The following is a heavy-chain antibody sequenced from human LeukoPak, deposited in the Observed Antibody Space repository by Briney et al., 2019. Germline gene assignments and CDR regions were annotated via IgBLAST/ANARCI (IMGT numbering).Heavy chain of an antibody. J-gene: IGHJ6*03. V-gene: IGHV5-51*01. CDR1: GYSFTSYW. Sequence: GESLKISCKGSGYSFTSYWIGWVRQMPGKGLEWMGIIYPGDSDTRYSPSFQGQVTISADKSISTAYLQWSSLKASDTAMYYCARRSMVRGVASGVDYYYYMDVWGKGTTVTVSS. CDR3: ARRSMVRGVASGVDYYYYMDV. CDR2: IYPGDSDT. D-gene: IGHD3-10*01.